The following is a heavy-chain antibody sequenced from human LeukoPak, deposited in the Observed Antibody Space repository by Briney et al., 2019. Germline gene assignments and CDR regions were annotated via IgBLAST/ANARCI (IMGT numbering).Heavy chain of an antibody. CDR1: GFTFSNYG. J-gene: IGHJ4*02. D-gene: IGHD2-15*01. CDR3: AKSTAPCSRGSCYSALES. Sequence: PGGSLRLSCAASGFTFSNYGMHWVRQAPGKGLEWVVGILYDGSKKYYADSVKGRFTISRDNSENTLYLQMNSLRVEDTAIYYCAKSTAPCSRGSCYSALESWGQGTLVTVSS. V-gene: IGHV3-30*18. CDR2: ILYDGSKK.